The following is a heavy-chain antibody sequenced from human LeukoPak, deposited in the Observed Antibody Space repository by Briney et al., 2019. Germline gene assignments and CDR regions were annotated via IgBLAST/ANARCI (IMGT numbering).Heavy chain of an antibody. D-gene: IGHD3-3*01. J-gene: IGHJ6*03. V-gene: IGHV3-7*01. Sequence: GGSLRLSCAASGFTFRSYWMSWVRQAPGKGLEWAANIKPDGSEKDYVDSVKGRFTISRDNAKNSQYLQMNSLRAEDTAVYYCARRGDFGFWSGYNYYYYYYMDVWGKGTTVTVSS. CDR1: GFTFRSYW. CDR3: ARRGDFGFWSGYNYYYYYYMDV. CDR2: IKPDGSEK.